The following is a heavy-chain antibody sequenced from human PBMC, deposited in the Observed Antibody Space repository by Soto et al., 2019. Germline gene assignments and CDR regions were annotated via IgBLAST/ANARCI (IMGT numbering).Heavy chain of an antibody. V-gene: IGHV1-69*06. D-gene: IGHD2-2*01. CDR1: GGAFSSYA. J-gene: IGHJ6*02. CDR3: ARRDIVVVPAAPLYGMDV. CDR2: IIPIFGTT. Sequence: QVQLMQSGAEVKKPGSSVKVSCKASGGAFSSYAISWVRQAPGQGLEWMGGIIPIFGTTNYAQKFQGRVTITAAKSTSTAYMELINLRPDDTAVYYCARRDIVVVPAAPLYGMDVWGQGTTVSVSS.